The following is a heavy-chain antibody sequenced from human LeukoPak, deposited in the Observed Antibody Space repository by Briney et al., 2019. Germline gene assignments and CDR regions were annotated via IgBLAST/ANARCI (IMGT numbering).Heavy chain of an antibody. CDR1: GFTFSSYS. CDR3: ARAIGYRKAFDI. V-gene: IGHV3-21*01. Sequence: GGSLRLSCAASGFTFSSYSMNWVRQAPGKGLEWVSSISSSSSYIYYADSVKGRFTISRDNAKNSLYLQMNSLRAEDTAVYYCARAIGYRKAFDIWGQGTMVTVSS. J-gene: IGHJ3*02. D-gene: IGHD5-24*01. CDR2: ISSSSSYI.